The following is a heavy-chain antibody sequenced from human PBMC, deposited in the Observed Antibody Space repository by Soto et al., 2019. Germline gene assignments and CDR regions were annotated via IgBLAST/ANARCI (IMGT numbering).Heavy chain of an antibody. J-gene: IGHJ4*02. CDR2: IYYSGST. CDR3: ARLYDILTGPFDY. D-gene: IGHD3-9*01. V-gene: IGHV4-59*08. Sequence: SETLSLTCTFSGCSISSYYWILIRQPPGKGLEWIGYIYYSGSTNYNPSLKSRVTISVDTSKNQFSLKLSSVTAADTAVYYCARLYDILTGPFDYWGQGTLVTVSS. CDR1: GCSISSYY.